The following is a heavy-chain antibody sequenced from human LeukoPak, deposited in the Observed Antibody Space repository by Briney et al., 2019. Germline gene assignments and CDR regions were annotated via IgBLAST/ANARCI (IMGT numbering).Heavy chain of an antibody. CDR3: ARLRQWLIPDY. D-gene: IGHD6-19*01. Sequence: SETLSLTCTVSGGSISSSSYYWGWIRQPPGKGLEWIGSIYYSGSTYCNPSLKSRVTISVDTSKNQFSLKLSSVTAADTAVYYCARLRQWLIPDYWGQGTLVTVSS. V-gene: IGHV4-39*01. CDR1: GGSISSSSYY. CDR2: IYYSGST. J-gene: IGHJ4*02.